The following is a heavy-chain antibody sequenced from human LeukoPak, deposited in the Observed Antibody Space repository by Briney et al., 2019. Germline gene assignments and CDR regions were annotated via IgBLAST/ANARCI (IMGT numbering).Heavy chain of an antibody. V-gene: IGHV1-8*01. CDR2: MHPNSGNT. CDR1: GYTFPSYD. Sequence: GASVRVSCKASGYTFPSYDINWVRPATAQGLEWMGWMHPNSGNTGNAQKFQGRVTMTRNTSISTAYMELSSLRSEDTAVYYCARGVRVQYDSSGDYVRRGIYYFDYWGQGTLVTVSS. CDR3: ARGVRVQYDSSGDYVRRGIYYFDY. J-gene: IGHJ4*02. D-gene: IGHD3-22*01.